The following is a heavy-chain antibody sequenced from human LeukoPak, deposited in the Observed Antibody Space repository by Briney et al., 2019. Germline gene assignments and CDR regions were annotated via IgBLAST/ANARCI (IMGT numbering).Heavy chain of an antibody. V-gene: IGHV3-53*01. Sequence: GSLRLSCAASGFTVSSNYMSWVRQAPGKGLEWVAVIYSGGSTYYADSVKGRFTISRDKSKNTLYLKMNSLRAEDTAVYYCARDQSRYSSSSVYYGMDVWGQGTTVTVSS. J-gene: IGHJ6*02. CDR2: IYSGGST. D-gene: IGHD6-6*01. CDR3: ARDQSRYSSSSVYYGMDV. CDR1: GFTVSSNY.